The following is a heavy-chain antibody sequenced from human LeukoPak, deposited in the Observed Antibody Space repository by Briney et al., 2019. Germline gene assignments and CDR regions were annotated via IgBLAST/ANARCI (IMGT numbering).Heavy chain of an antibody. Sequence: GGSLRLSCAASGFTFSSYGMHWVRQAPGKGLEWVAFIRYDGSNKYYADSVKGRFTISRDNSKNTLYLQMNSLRAEDTAVYYCANRPVLCSGGSCEHGVYWGQGTLVTVSS. CDR3: ANRPVLCSGGSCEHGVY. J-gene: IGHJ4*02. D-gene: IGHD2-15*01. CDR2: IRYDGSNK. V-gene: IGHV3-30*02. CDR1: GFTFSSYG.